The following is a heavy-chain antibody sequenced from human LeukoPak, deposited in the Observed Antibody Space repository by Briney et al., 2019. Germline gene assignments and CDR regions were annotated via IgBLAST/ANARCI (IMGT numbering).Heavy chain of an antibody. CDR2: IYYSGST. Sequence: PSQTLSLTCTVSGGSISGGGYYWSWIRQHPGKGLEWISYIYYSGSTYYNPSLKSRVTMSVDTSENQFSLKLNSVTAADTAVYYCATTVGSYFDYWSQGTLVTVSS. J-gene: IGHJ4*02. D-gene: IGHD3-16*01. CDR3: ATTVGSYFDY. CDR1: GGSISGGGYY. V-gene: IGHV4-31*03.